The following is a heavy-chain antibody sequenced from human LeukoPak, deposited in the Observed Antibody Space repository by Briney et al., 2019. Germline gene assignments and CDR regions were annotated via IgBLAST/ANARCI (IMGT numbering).Heavy chain of an antibody. J-gene: IGHJ4*02. CDR1: GGTFSSYA. Sequence: PVASVKVSCKASGGTFSSYAISWVRQPPGQGREWMGGVLPIFGTANYAQKFQGRVTITTDESASTAYMELSSLRSEDTAVYYCAAYGSGSYLSPFDYWGQGTLVTVSS. V-gene: IGHV1-69*05. D-gene: IGHD3-10*01. CDR3: AAYGSGSYLSPFDY. CDR2: VLPIFGTA.